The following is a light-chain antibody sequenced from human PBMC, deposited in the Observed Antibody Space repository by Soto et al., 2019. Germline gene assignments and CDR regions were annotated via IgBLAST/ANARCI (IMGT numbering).Light chain of an antibody. CDR2: EVN. CDR1: SGDVGGYNY. Sequence: QSVLTQPPSASGSPGQSVTISCTGASGDVGGYNYVSWYQQHPGKAPKLMIYEVNKRPSGVPDRFSGSKSGNTASLTVSGLQAEDEADYYCSSYAGSNNLVFGGGTKLTVL. V-gene: IGLV2-8*01. CDR3: SSYAGSNNLV. J-gene: IGLJ2*01.